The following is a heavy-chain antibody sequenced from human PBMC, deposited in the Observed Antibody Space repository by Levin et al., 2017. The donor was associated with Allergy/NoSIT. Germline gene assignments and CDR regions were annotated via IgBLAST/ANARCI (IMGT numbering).Heavy chain of an antibody. J-gene: IGHJ5*02. CDR1: GGSVTSGPYY. CDR2: INYSGGT. CDR3: ARGEYYFGSGNWFDP. Sequence: SQTLSLTCTVSGGSVTSGPYYWIWIRQPPGKGLEWIGYINYSGGTKYNPSLKSRVTISLDTSTNQFSLKLSSVTAADTAVYYCARGEYYFGSGNWFDPWGQGTLVTVSS. D-gene: IGHD3-10*01. V-gene: IGHV4-61*01.